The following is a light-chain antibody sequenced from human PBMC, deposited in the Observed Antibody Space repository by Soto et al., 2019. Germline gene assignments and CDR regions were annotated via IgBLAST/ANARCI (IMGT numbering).Light chain of an antibody. CDR3: QKYNTAPLT. J-gene: IGKJ4*01. CDR1: KGISDY. Sequence: MTQSPSSLSASIGDRVTITCRASKGISDYLAWYQQKPGKVPTLLIYRASTLQSGVPSRFSGSVSGTDFTLTISSLQPEDVATYYCQKYNTAPLTFGGGTKVEI. V-gene: IGKV1-27*01. CDR2: RAS.